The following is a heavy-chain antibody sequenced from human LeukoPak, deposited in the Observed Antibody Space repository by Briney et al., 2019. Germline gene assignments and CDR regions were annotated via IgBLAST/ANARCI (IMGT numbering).Heavy chain of an antibody. J-gene: IGHJ4*02. Sequence: SETLSLTCTVSGGSVISGSYYWGWIRQPPGKGLEWIGNIYYSGSTYYNPSVSSRVTISVDASTNRFSLKLRSVTAADTAVYYCARLSRTDFWGQGILVTVSS. D-gene: IGHD2/OR15-2a*01. V-gene: IGHV4-39*02. CDR1: GGSVISGSYY. CDR3: ARLSRTDF. CDR2: IYYSGST.